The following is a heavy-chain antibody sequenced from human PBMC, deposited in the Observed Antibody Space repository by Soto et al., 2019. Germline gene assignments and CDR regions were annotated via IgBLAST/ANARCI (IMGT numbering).Heavy chain of an antibody. CDR3: ARMSRRTTGSRGPFDP. CDR2: INHSGST. CDR1: GESFSGYY. V-gene: IGHV4-34*01. D-gene: IGHD1-1*01. Sequence: SETRSLTCAVGGESFSGYYWSWIRQPPGKGLEWIGEINHSGSTNYNPSPKSRVTISVDTSKNQFSLKLSSVTAADTAVYYCARMSRRTTGSRGPFDPWGQGTLVTVSS. J-gene: IGHJ5*02.